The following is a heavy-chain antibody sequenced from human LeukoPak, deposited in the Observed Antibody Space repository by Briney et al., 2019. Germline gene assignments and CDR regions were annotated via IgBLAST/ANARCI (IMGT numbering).Heavy chain of an antibody. J-gene: IGHJ3*02. CDR1: GYTFTGYY. CDR2: INPNSGGT. V-gene: IGHV1-2*02. Sequence: ASVRVSCKASGYTFTGYYMHWVRQAPGQGLEWMGWINPNSGGTNYAQKFQGRVTMTRDTSISTAYMELSRLRSDDTAVYYCARATIPDVLRYFDWLEAPDAFDIWGQGTMVTVSS. D-gene: IGHD3-9*01. CDR3: ARATIPDVLRYFDWLEAPDAFDI.